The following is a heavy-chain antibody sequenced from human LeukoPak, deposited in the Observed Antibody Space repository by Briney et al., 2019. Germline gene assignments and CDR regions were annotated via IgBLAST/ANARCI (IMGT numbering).Heavy chain of an antibody. Sequence: GGSLRLSRAASGFTFSSYMMSWVRQSPGKGLEWVSGISGSGGRTYYADSVKGRFTISRDNSKNTLYLQMNSLRAEDTAVYYCARDRGYMDVWGKGTTVTVSS. CDR2: ISGSGGRT. CDR1: GFTFSSYM. J-gene: IGHJ6*03. CDR3: ARDRGYMDV. V-gene: IGHV3-23*01.